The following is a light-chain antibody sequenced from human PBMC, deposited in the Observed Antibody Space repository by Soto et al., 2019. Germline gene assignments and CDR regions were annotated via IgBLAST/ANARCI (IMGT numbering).Light chain of an antibody. V-gene: IGLV1-47*01. CDR1: SSNIGSTY. J-gene: IGLJ7*01. Sequence: VVTQPPSASGTPGQRVTISCSGSSSNIGSTYVYWYQQLPGTAPKLLIYRNNQRPSGVPDRFSGSKSGTSASLAISGLRSEDEAHYYCAAWDDSLNTVFGGGTQLNVL. CDR3: AAWDDSLNTV. CDR2: RNN.